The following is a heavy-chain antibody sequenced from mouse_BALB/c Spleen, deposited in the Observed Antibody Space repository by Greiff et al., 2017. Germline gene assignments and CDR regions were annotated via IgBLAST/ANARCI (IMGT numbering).Heavy chain of an antibody. CDR2: IDPENGNT. D-gene: IGHD2-10*02. J-gene: IGHJ4*01. CDR1: GFNIKDYY. Sequence: VQLQQSGAELVRPGALVKLSCKASGFNIKDYYMHWVKQRPEQGLEWIGWIDPENGNTIYDPKFQGKASITADTSSNTAYLQLSSLTSEDTAVYYCARYGNYDYYAMDYWGQGTSVTVSS. CDR3: ARYGNYDYYAMDY. V-gene: IGHV14-1*02.